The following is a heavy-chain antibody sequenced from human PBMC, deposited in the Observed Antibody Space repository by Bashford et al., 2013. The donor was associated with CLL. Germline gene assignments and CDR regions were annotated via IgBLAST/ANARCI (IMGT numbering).Heavy chain of an antibody. J-gene: IGHJ4*02. Sequence: SGPTLVKPTQTLTLTCTFSGFSLSTSGMCVSWIRQPPGKALEWLARIDWDDDKYYSTSLKTRLTTSLDTSKNQFSVNLESVTAADTALYYCARHRPYRGNYFMFDYWGQGTLVTVSS. CDR2: IDWDDDK. CDR3: ARHRPYRGNYFMFDY. D-gene: IGHD1-26*01. V-gene: IGHV2-70*11. CDR1: GFSLSTSGMC.